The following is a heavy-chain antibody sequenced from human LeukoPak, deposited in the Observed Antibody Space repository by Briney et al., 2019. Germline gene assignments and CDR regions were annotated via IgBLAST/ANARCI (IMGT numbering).Heavy chain of an antibody. J-gene: IGHJ4*02. CDR2: ISAYNGNT. CDR1: GYTFTSSG. V-gene: IGHV1-18*01. CDR3: ARGAMTTVLTYFDY. Sequence: ASVKVSCKASGYTFTSSGISWVRQAPGQGLEWMGWISAYNGNTNYAQKLQGRVTMTTDTSTSTAYMELRSLRSDDTAVYYCARGAMTTVLTYFDYWGQGALVTVSS. D-gene: IGHD4-23*01.